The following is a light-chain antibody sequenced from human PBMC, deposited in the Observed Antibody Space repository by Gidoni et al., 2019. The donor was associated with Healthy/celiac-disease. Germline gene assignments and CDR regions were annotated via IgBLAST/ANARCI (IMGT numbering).Light chain of an antibody. CDR3: SSYEGSNNPYV. CDR2: EVS. J-gene: IGLJ1*01. V-gene: IGLV2-8*01. CDR1: SSDVGGYND. Sequence: QSALTQPPSASGSPGQSVTISCTGTSSDVGGYNDVSWYQQHPGKAPKLMIYEVSKRPSGVPERFSGSKSGNTASLTVSGLQAEDEADYYCSSYEGSNNPYVFGTGTKVTVL.